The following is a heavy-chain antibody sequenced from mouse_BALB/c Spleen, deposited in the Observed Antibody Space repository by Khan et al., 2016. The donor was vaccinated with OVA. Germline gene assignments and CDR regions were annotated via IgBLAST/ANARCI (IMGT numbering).Heavy chain of an antibody. D-gene: IGHD2-3*01. Sequence: IQLVQSGAELVKPGASVKLSCTASGFNIKDTYLHWVKQRPEQGLEWIGRIAPANGNTQYDPKFQDKAAITSDTSSNTSYLQLNSLTSEDTAVYYCARPSYDPRDFEVWGAGTTVTVSS. V-gene: IGHV14-3*02. J-gene: IGHJ1*01. CDR2: IAPANGNT. CDR1: GFNIKDTY. CDR3: ARPSYDPRDFEV.